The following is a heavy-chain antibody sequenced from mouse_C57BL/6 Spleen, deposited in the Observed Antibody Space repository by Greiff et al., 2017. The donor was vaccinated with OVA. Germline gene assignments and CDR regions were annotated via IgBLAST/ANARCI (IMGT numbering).Heavy chain of an antibody. CDR2: INPNNGGT. CDR3: ARWDYYGSSYDWYFDV. V-gene: IGHV1-18*01. D-gene: IGHD1-1*01. CDR1: GYTFTDYN. Sequence: VHVKQSGPELVKPGASVKIPCKASGYTFTDYNMDWVKQSHGKSLEWIGDINPNNGGTIYNQKFKGNATLTVDKSSSTAYMELRSLTSEDTAVYYCARWDYYGSSYDWYFDVWGTGTTVTVSS. J-gene: IGHJ1*03.